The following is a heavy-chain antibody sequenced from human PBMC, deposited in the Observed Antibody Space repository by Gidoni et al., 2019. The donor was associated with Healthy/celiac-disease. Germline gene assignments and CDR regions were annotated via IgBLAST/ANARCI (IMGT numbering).Heavy chain of an antibody. CDR2: IWYDGSNK. CDR1: GFTFSSSG. CDR3: ARPATQWLGNFDY. J-gene: IGHJ4*02. Sequence: QVQLVESGGGVVQPGRSLRLSCAASGFTFSSSGMHWVRQAPGKGLEWVAVIWYDGSNKYYADSVKGRFTISRDNSKNTLYVQMNSLRAEDTAVYYCARPATQWLGNFDYWGQGTLVTVSS. D-gene: IGHD6-19*01. V-gene: IGHV3-33*01.